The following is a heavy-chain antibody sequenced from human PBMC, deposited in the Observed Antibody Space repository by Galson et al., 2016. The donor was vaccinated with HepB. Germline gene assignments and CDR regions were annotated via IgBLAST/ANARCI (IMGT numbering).Heavy chain of an antibody. V-gene: IGHV1-8*01. CDR3: ARVYSGSWYYRDIDAFDI. CDR2: MNPNSGNT. D-gene: IGHD6-13*01. Sequence: SVKVSCKASGYTFTSYDINWVRQATGQGLEWMGWMNPNSGNTGYAQKFQGRVTMTRNTSISTAYMELSSLRSEDTAVYYCARVYSGSWYYRDIDAFDIWGEGTLGTVS. CDR1: GYTFTSYD. J-gene: IGHJ3*02.